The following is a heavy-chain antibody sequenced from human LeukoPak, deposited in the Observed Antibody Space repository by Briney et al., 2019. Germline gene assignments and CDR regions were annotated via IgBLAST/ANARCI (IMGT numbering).Heavy chain of an antibody. CDR1: GYTFTGYY. Sequence: ASVKVSCKASGYTFTGYYMHWVRQAPGQGLERMGWINPNSSGTNYAQKFQGRVTMTRDTSISTAYMELSRLRSDDTAVYYCARPDIAAAGNVYNYWGQGTLVTVSS. D-gene: IGHD6-13*01. J-gene: IGHJ4*02. V-gene: IGHV1-2*02. CDR3: ARPDIAAAGNVYNY. CDR2: INPNSSGT.